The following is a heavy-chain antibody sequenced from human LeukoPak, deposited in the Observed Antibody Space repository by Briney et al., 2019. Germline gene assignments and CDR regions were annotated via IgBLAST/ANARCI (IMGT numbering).Heavy chain of an antibody. CDR3: ARDGYYYDSSGYYYGDFQH. V-gene: IGHV1-69*01. CDR2: IIPIFGTA. Sequence: ASVKVSCKDSGGTFSSYAISWVRQAPGQGLEWMGGIIPIFGTANYAQRFQGRVTITADESTSTAYMELSSLRSEDTAVYYCARDGYYYDSSGYYYGDFQHWGQGTLVTVSS. J-gene: IGHJ1*01. CDR1: GGTFSSYA. D-gene: IGHD3-22*01.